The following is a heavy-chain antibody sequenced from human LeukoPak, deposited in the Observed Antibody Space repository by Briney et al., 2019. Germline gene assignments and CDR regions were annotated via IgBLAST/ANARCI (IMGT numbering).Heavy chain of an antibody. Sequence: SETLSLTCAVYGGSFSGYYWSWIRQPPGKGLEWIGYIYDSGSTYYNPSLKSRVTISVDRSKNQFSLKLSSVTAADTAVYYCARELQYDAFDIWGQGTMVTVSS. D-gene: IGHD4-11*01. CDR2: IYDSGST. CDR3: ARELQYDAFDI. V-gene: IGHV4-34*01. CDR1: GGSFSGYY. J-gene: IGHJ3*02.